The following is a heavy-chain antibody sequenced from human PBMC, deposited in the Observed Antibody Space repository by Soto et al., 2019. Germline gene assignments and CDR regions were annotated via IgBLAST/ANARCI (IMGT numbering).Heavy chain of an antibody. CDR3: ARGEAVADYYYYGMDV. Sequence: SETLSLTCVISGDSVSSNSAAWNWIRPSPSRGLEWLGRTYYRSKWYNDYAVSVKSRITINPDTSKNQFSLQLNSVTPEDTAVYYCARGEAVADYYYYGMDVWGQGTTVTVSS. V-gene: IGHV6-1*01. CDR1: GDSVSSNSAA. J-gene: IGHJ6*02. D-gene: IGHD6-19*01. CDR2: TYYRSKWYN.